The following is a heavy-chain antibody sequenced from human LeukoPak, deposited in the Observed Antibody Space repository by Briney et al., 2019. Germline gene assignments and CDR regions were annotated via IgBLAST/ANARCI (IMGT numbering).Heavy chain of an antibody. CDR1: GFTFTTYW. CDR3: ARSWSGWNW. Sequence: VQPGGSLRLSCTASGFTFTTYWMSWIRQAPGKGLEWVANIKQDGSETYYVDSVKGRFTISRDSAKNSLYLQMNSLRAEDTAVYYCARSWSGWNWWGQGTLVTVSS. CDR2: IKQDGSET. J-gene: IGHJ4*02. D-gene: IGHD6-19*01. V-gene: IGHV3-7*03.